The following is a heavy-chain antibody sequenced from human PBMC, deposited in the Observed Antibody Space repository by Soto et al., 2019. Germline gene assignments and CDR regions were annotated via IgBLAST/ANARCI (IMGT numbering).Heavy chain of an antibody. V-gene: IGHV4-34*01. CDR2: INHSGST. CDR3: ASSVHVTIFRVVIISRWFDP. J-gene: IGHJ5*02. Sequence: PXEALSVPFAVYGWSFSGYYWSWIRQPPGKGLDWIGEINHSGSTNYNPSLKSRVTISVDTSKNQFSLKLSSVTAADTAVYYCASSVHVTIFRVVIISRWFDPWRQGTLVTVSS. CDR1: GWSFSGYY. D-gene: IGHD3-3*01.